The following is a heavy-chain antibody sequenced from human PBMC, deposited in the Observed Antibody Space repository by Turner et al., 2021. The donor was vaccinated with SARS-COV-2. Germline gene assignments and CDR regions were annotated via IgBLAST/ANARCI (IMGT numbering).Heavy chain of an antibody. CDR1: GFNFGKSA. CDR2: INWSSGTI. J-gene: IGHJ4*02. V-gene: IGHV3-9*01. Sequence: DVHLVVSGGGFVQPGRSLRLTCAASGFNFGKSAMHWVRQGPGKGLEWVAGINWSSGTIHYADSVEGRFSISRDNAKNSVYLQMSSLRVEDTAVYYCVKDQVSANMKTFEYWGQGTLVTVSS. CDR3: VKDQVSANMKTFEY. D-gene: IGHD2-8*01.